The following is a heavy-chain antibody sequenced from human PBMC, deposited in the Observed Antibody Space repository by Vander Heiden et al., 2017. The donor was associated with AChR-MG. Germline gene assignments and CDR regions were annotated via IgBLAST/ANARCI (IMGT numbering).Heavy chain of an antibody. CDR1: GGLYSSFD. Sequence: QAQLVQFGAEVTNPGSSVKVSCQAPGGLYSSFDISWELQAPGQGLEWMGSIIPILGIANYAQKIQGRVTITADKSTRAAYMELSSLRSEDRAVYYCARDEGQQPQPERSYYYYGMDVWGQGTTVTVSS. J-gene: IGHJ6*02. V-gene: IGHV1-69*04. D-gene: IGHD6-13*01. CDR3: ARDEGQQPQPERSYYYYGMDV. CDR2: IIPILGIA.